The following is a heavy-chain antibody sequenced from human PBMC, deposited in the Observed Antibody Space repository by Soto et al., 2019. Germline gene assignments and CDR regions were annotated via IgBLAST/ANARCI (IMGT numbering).Heavy chain of an antibody. Sequence: PSETLSLTCTVSGGSISSYYWSWIRQPPGKGLEWVGYIYYSGSTNYNPSLKSRVTISVDTSKNQFSLKLSSVTAADTAVYYCARGQDHGDFEYFQHWGQGTLVTVS. J-gene: IGHJ1*01. V-gene: IGHV4-59*01. CDR2: IYYSGST. CDR3: ARGQDHGDFEYFQH. CDR1: GGSISSYY. D-gene: IGHD4-17*01.